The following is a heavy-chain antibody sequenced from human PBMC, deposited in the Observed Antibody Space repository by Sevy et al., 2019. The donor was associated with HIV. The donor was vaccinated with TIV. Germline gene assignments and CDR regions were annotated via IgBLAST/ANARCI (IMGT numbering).Heavy chain of an antibody. J-gene: IGHJ6*02. CDR1: GFSFRSYW. V-gene: IGHV3-7*01. CDR2: IRQDGSKE. Sequence: GGSLRLSCAASGFSFRSYWMSWVRQAPGKGLEWVANIRQDGSKEYDVHFVKGRFTISRDNAENSLYLQMDSLSAEDTAVYYCAREGSYGDHDYQYYYGMDVWGQGTTVTVSS. D-gene: IGHD4-17*01. CDR3: AREGSYGDHDYQYYYGMDV.